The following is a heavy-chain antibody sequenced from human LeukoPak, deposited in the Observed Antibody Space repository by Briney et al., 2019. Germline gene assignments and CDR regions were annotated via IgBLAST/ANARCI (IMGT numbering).Heavy chain of an antibody. Sequence: SETLSLTCTVSGGSITSYNLSWIRLTAGKGLEWIGRIYTSGTTNYNPSFKSRVSVSISKSKNQFSLKVTSVTAADTAVYYCARDWAGSTYGYWYFDLWGRGTLVTVSS. D-gene: IGHD3-10*01. CDR1: GGSITSYN. CDR2: IYTSGTT. J-gene: IGHJ2*01. V-gene: IGHV4-4*07. CDR3: ARDWAGSTYGYWYFDL.